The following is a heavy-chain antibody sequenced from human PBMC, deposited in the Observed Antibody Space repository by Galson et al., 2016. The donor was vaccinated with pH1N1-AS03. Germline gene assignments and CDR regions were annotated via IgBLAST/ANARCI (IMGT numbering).Heavy chain of an antibody. Sequence: SLRLSCAASGFVFSTSAIHWVRQSPGKGLEWVAFIRYDESIKNYGDYVKGRFSISRDNPTNTVYLEMNTLRPEETAVYYCVTGGGYSHGFLDYYFDSWGQGTLVTVSS. V-gene: IGHV3-30*02. J-gene: IGHJ4*02. CDR1: GFVFSTSA. D-gene: IGHD3/OR15-3a*01. CDR2: IRYDESIK. CDR3: VTGGGYSHGFLDYYFDS.